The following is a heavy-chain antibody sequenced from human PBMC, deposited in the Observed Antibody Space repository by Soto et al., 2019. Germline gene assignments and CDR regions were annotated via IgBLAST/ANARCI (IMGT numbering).Heavy chain of an antibody. CDR3: AKLDSSSWKSTFEY. CDR1: GFTFSSYA. CDR2: ISGGGGST. D-gene: IGHD6-13*01. Sequence: EVQLLESGGGLVQPWGSLRLSCAASGFTFSSYAMSWVRQAPGKGLEWVSAISGGGGSTYYADSVKGRFTISRDNSKNTLYLQMNSLRAEDTAVYYCAKLDSSSWKSTFEYWGQGTLVTVSS. V-gene: IGHV3-23*01. J-gene: IGHJ4*02.